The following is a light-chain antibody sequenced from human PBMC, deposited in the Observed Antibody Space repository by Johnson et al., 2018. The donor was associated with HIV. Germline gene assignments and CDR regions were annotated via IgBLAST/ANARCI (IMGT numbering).Light chain of an antibody. CDR3: GAWDSRLRTAC. J-gene: IGLJ1*01. CDR1: SSNIGNNY. Sequence: QSVLTQPPSMSAAPGQRVTISCSGSSSNIGNNYVSWYQQVPGAAPKLLIYDNNRRPSGIPDRFSGSKSGTSATLGITGLQTGDEADYYCGAWDSRLRTACFGTRTKVTIL. V-gene: IGLV1-51*01. CDR2: DNN.